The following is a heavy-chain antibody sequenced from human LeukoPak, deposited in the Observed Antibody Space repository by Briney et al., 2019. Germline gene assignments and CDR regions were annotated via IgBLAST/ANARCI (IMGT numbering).Heavy chain of an antibody. CDR1: GGSISSGDYY. V-gene: IGHV4-30-4*01. D-gene: IGHD3-3*01. J-gene: IGHJ6*02. CDR2: IYYSGST. CDR3: ARDLGVGLRFMDV. Sequence: PSETLSLTCTVSGGSISSGDYYLSWIRQPPGKGLEWIGYIYYSGSTYYNPSLKSRVTISVDTSKNQFSLKLSSVTAADTAVYYCARDLGVGLRFMDVWGQGTTVTVSS.